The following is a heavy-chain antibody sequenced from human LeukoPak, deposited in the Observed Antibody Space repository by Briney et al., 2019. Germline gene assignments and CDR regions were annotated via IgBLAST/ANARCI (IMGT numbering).Heavy chain of an antibody. CDR2: IRYDGSNK. J-gene: IGHJ4*02. CDR3: AKAPLYGDYWSDY. D-gene: IGHD4-17*01. Sequence: GGSLRLSCAASGFTFSSYGMHWVRQAPGKGLEWVAFIRYDGSNKYYADSVKGRFTISRDNSKNTLYLQMNSLRAEDTAVCYCAKAPLYGDYWSDYWGQGTLVTVSS. V-gene: IGHV3-30*02. CDR1: GFTFSSYG.